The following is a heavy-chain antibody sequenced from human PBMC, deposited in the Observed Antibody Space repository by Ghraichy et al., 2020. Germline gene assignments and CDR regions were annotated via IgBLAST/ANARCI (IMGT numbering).Heavy chain of an antibody. CDR1: GGSITTYY. V-gene: IGHV4-59*01. Sequence: SETLSLTCSFSGGSITTYYWSWIRQPPGKGLEWIGYIYHSGRTNYNPSLKSRVTISVDTSQNQFSLKLSSVTAAYTDVYFCARGSLTMVQVVIKGGFDYWGKGTLVNVSS. J-gene: IGHJ4*02. CDR2: IYHSGRT. D-gene: IGHD3-10*01. CDR3: ARGSLTMVQVVIKGGFDY.